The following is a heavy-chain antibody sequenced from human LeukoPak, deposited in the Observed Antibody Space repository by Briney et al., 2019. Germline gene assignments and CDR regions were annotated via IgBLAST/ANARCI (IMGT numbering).Heavy chain of an antibody. J-gene: IGHJ6*03. V-gene: IGHV3-21*01. Sequence: GGSLRLSCAASGFTFSSYSMNWVRQAPGKGLEWVSSISSSSSYIYYADSVKGRFTISRDNAKNSLYLQMNSLRAEDTAVYYCAREGIAMVRGVNYYYMDVWGKGTTVTVSS. D-gene: IGHD3-10*01. CDR2: ISSSSSYI. CDR3: AREGIAMVRGVNYYYMDV. CDR1: GFTFSSYS.